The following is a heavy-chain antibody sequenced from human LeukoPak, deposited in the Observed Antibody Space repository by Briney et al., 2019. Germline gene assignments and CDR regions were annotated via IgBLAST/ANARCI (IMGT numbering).Heavy chain of an antibody. CDR2: IYSGGST. D-gene: IGHD3-10*01. J-gene: IGHJ3*02. V-gene: IGHV3-53*01. CDR1: GFTVSSSY. CDR3: ARNYGSGSPDAFDI. Sequence: PGGSLRLSCAASGFTVSSSYMSWVRQAPGKGLEWVSVIYSGGSTYYADSVKGRFTISRDNSKNTLYLQMNSLRAEDTAVYYCARNYGSGSPDAFDIWGQGTMVTVSS.